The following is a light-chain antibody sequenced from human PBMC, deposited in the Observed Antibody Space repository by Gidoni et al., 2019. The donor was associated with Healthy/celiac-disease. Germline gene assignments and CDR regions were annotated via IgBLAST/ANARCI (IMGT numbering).Light chain of an antibody. V-gene: IGKV1-39*01. CDR1: QSISSY. Sequence: DIQMTQYPSSLSASVGDRVTITCRASQSISSYLNWYQQNPGKAPNLLIYAASSLQSGVPSRCSGSGSGTDFTLTISSLQPEDVATYYCQHSYSTPRTFGQGTKVEIK. CDR3: QHSYSTPRT. J-gene: IGKJ1*01. CDR2: AAS.